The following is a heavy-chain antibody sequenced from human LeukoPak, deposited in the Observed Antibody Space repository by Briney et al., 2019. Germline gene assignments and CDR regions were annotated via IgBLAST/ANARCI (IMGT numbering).Heavy chain of an antibody. V-gene: IGHV3-7*01. D-gene: IGHD6-13*01. CDR3: ARHSRFSSSWLYFDY. J-gene: IGHJ4*02. CDR1: GFTFSSYW. CDR2: IKQDGSEK. Sequence: GGSLRLSCAASGFTFSSYWMSWVRQAPVKGLEWVANIKQDGSEKYYVDSVKGRFTISRDNAKNSLYLQMNSLRAEDTAVYYCARHSRFSSSWLYFDYWGQGTLVTVSS.